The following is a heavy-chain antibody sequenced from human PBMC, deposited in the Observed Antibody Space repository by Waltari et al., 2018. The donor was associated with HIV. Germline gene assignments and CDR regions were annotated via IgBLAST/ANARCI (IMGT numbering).Heavy chain of an antibody. Sequence: EVQLVESGGDLVQPGGSLRLSCAASGSTSRSYWMHCIRQIPGKGLVWVSHISTDGSDTSYLESVKGRFTISRDNAKNTLYLQMNSLRVEDTAIYYCTRDLSTYGHEFDYWGQGTLVTIAS. V-gene: IGHV3-74*01. J-gene: IGHJ4*02. CDR3: TRDLSTYGHEFDY. CDR1: GSTSRSYW. CDR2: ISTDGSDT. D-gene: IGHD3-16*01.